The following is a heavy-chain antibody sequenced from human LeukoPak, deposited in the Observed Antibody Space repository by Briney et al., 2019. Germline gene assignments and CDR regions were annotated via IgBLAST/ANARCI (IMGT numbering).Heavy chain of an antibody. V-gene: IGHV3-9*01. Sequence: PGGSLRLSCAASGFTFDDYAMHWVRQAPGKGLEWVSGISWNSGSIGYADSVKGRFTISRDNAKNSLYLQMNSLRAEDTALYYCAKERRYDSSGHPFDYWGQGTPVTVSS. CDR2: ISWNSGSI. CDR3: AKERRYDSSGHPFDY. D-gene: IGHD3-22*01. CDR1: GFTFDDYA. J-gene: IGHJ4*02.